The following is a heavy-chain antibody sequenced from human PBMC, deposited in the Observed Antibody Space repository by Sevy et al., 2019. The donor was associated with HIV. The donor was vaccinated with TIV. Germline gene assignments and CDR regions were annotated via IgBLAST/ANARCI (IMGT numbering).Heavy chain of an antibody. Sequence: ASVKVSCKASGGTFSSYAISWVRQAPGQGLEWMGGIIPIFGTANYAQKFQGRVTITADESTSTAYMELSSLRSEDTAVYYCARQYYYGSWSYDNYYYGMDVWGQGTTVTVSS. V-gene: IGHV1-69*13. CDR2: IIPIFGTA. CDR1: GGTFSSYA. D-gene: IGHD3-10*01. J-gene: IGHJ6*02. CDR3: ARQYYYGSWSYDNYYYGMDV.